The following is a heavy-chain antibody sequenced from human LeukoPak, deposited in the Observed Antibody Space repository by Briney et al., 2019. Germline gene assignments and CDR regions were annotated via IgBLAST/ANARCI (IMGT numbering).Heavy chain of an antibody. CDR1: GGSISSSSYY. CDR3: ARQEDDYGDSCFDY. CDR2: IYYSGST. D-gene: IGHD4-17*01. V-gene: IGHV4-39*01. J-gene: IGHJ4*02. Sequence: PSETLSLTCTVSGGSISSSSYYWGWIRQPPGKWLEWIGSIYYSGSTYYNPSLKSRVTISVDTSKNQFSLKLSSVTAADTAVYYCARQEDDYGDSCFDYWGQGTLVTVSS.